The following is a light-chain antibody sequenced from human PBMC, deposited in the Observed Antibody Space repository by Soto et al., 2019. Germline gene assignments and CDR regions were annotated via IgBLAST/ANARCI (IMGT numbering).Light chain of an antibody. J-gene: IGKJ5*01. CDR3: QQYNNWPFS. CDR1: QGVTTN. Sequence: EIVMKKSAATLFVSPGDRAILSCMAGQGVTTNFAWYQQKSGQSPRLIIYDVSHRATGVPARFSGTWSETDCTLTISGLQSEDATVYFCQQYNNWPFSFAQGTRLEI. V-gene: IGKV3-15*01. CDR2: DVS.